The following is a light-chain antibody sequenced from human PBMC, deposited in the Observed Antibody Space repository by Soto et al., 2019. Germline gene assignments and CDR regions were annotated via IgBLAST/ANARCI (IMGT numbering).Light chain of an antibody. Sequence: QSVLTQPASVSGSPGQSITISCTGTSSDVGSYNLVSWYQQYPGKAPKLMIYEVSKWPSGVSNRFSGSKSGNTASLTISGLQAEDEADYYCSSYTSSSTLGVFGGGTKLTVL. V-gene: IGLV2-14*02. CDR1: SSDVGSYNL. J-gene: IGLJ3*02. CDR3: SSYTSSSTLGV. CDR2: EVS.